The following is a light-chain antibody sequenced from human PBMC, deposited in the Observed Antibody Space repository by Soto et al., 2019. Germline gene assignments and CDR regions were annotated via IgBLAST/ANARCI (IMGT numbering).Light chain of an antibody. V-gene: IGKV3-15*01. CDR1: QTIGRN. CDR3: QHYYIWPRT. Sequence: EIVVKQSTATLSVSQGERATLSCRASQTIGRNLAWYQQKPGQSPRLLVYGASTRATGITARFSGSGSGTDFTLSISSLQSQDFAIYYCQHYYIWPRTFGQGTKVDIK. CDR2: GAS. J-gene: IGKJ1*01.